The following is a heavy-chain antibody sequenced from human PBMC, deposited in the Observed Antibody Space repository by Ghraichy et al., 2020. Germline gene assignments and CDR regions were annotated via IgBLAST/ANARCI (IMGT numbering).Heavy chain of an antibody. CDR2: INHSGST. J-gene: IGHJ4*02. CDR1: GGSFSGYY. Sequence: SQTLSLTCAVYGGSFSGYYWSWIRQPPGKGLEWIGEINHSGSTNYNPSLKSRVTISVDTSKNQFSLKLSSVTAADTAVYYCANDYGDYDYWGQGTLVTVSS. CDR3: ANDYGDYDY. V-gene: IGHV4-34*01. D-gene: IGHD4-17*01.